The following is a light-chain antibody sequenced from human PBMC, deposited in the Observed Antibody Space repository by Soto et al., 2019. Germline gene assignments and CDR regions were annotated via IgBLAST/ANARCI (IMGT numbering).Light chain of an antibody. J-gene: IGKJ1*01. CDR2: YAS. CDR3: QQYNNWPRT. CDR1: QSVGAN. V-gene: IGKV3-15*01. Sequence: IVMTQSPASLSVSPGERVTFSCRASQSVGANLAWYRHKPGQAPRLLISYASSGATGVPGRFSGSGYGTEFTLTINSLQAEDFAIYYCQQYNNWPRTFGQGTKVEIK.